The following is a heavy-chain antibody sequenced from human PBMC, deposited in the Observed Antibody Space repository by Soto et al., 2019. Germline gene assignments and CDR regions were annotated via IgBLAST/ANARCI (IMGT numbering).Heavy chain of an antibody. J-gene: IGHJ4*02. Sequence: EVQLVQSGAEVKKPGATVKISCEVSGYSFTDYYIHWVQQAPGKGLEWMGFVDPEDGETKYAERFQGRVTITADTSTDRAYMELSSLRSEDTAVYYCTRGRDMVREVLIRFDYWGQGTLVTVSS. D-gene: IGHD3-10*01. CDR1: GYSFTDYY. CDR3: TRGRDMVREVLIRFDY. CDR2: VDPEDGET. V-gene: IGHV1-69-2*01.